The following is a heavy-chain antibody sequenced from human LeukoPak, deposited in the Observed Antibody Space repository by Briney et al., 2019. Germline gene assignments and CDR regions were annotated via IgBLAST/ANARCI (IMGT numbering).Heavy chain of an antibody. D-gene: IGHD6-6*01. V-gene: IGHV4-4*09. J-gene: IGHJ4*02. CDR3: ATQGGGAYSSWTFDN. Sequence: SETLSLTCNVSGASISSDYWSWIRQPPGKGLEWIGYIYTSGRTKYNPSLKSRVTISLHTSKKQFSLNLSSMTAADTAVYYCATQGGGAYSSWTFDNWGQGTLVTVSS. CDR1: GASISSDY. CDR2: IYTSGRT.